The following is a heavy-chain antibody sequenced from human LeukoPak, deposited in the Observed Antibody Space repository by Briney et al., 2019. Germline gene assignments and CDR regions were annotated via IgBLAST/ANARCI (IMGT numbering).Heavy chain of an antibody. CDR1: GGSISSGSYY. D-gene: IGHD1-26*01. V-gene: IGHV4-61*02. Sequence: PSQTLSLTCTVSGGSISSGSYYWSWIRQPAGKGLEWIGRIYTSGGTNDNPSLNNGVTISVDTSKNHFSLKLGSVTAADTAVYYCARTPAGESDAFDIWGQGTMVTVSS. CDR3: ARTPAGESDAFDI. CDR2: IYTSGGT. J-gene: IGHJ3*02.